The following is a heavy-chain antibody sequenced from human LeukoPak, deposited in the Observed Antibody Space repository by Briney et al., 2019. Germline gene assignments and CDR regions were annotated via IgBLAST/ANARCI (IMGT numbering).Heavy chain of an antibody. D-gene: IGHD2-15*01. J-gene: IGHJ6*03. CDR2: IYYSGST. Sequence: SETLSLTCTISGGSISSNSYYWGWIRQPPGKGLEWIGNIYYSGSTNYNPSLKSRVTISVDTSKNQFSLKLSSVTAADTAVYYCAREGCSGGSCYSSYYYYMDVWGKGTTVTVSS. CDR3: AREGCSGGSCYSSYYYYMDV. CDR1: GGSISSNSYY. V-gene: IGHV4-39*07.